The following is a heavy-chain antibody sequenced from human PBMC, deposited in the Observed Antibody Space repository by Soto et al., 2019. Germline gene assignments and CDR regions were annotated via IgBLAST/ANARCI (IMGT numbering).Heavy chain of an antibody. Sequence: QVQLQESGPGLVKPSETLSLTCTVSGDSINSDYWSWVRQPPGKGLEWIGYIYNSGSTNYNSSLKSRLTRALDPSKNQFSVKLSSVTAADTAVYYCARYLRNGLYYLDVWGEGTTVTVFS. D-gene: IGHD3-3*01. V-gene: IGHV4-59*08. CDR1: GDSINSDY. J-gene: IGHJ6*03. CDR2: IYNSGST. CDR3: ARYLRNGLYYLDV.